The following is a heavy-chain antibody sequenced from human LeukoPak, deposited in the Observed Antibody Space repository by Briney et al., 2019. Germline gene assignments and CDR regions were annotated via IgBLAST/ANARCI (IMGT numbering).Heavy chain of an antibody. V-gene: IGHV4-4*02. J-gene: IGHJ6*03. Sequence: SETLSLTCAVSGGSISSSNWWSWVRQPPGKGLEWIGEIYHSGSTNYNPSPKSRVTISVDKSKNQFSLKLSPVTAADTAVYYCARAVIGGSSPAGYYYYYYYMDVWGKGTTVTVSS. CDR1: GGSISSSNW. CDR2: IYHSGST. D-gene: IGHD2-15*01. CDR3: ARAVIGGSSPAGYYYYYYYMDV.